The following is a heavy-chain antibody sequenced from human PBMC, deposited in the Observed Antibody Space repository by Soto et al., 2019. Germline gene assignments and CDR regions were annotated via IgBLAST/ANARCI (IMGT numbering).Heavy chain of an antibody. V-gene: IGHV4-39*01. D-gene: IGHD3-3*01. CDR3: ARYITMGQNEFEGGNYGMDV. Sequence: SETLSLTCTVSGGSISSSSYYWGWIRQPPGKGLEWIGSIYYSGSTYYNPSLKSRVTISVDTSKNQFSLKLSSVTAADTAVYYCARYITMGQNEFEGGNYGMDVWGQGTTVTVSS. CDR1: GGSISSSSYY. CDR2: IYYSGST. J-gene: IGHJ6*02.